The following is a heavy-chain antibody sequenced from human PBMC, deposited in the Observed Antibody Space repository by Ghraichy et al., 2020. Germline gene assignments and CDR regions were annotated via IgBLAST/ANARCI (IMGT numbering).Heavy chain of an antibody. CDR1: GGSISSSNW. CDR3: ATIKVGLREIDPGPFDI. D-gene: IGHD4-17*01. J-gene: IGHJ3*02. Sequence: SETLSLTCAVSGGSISSSNWWSWVRQPPGKGLEWIGEIYHSGSTNYNPSLKSRVTISVDKYKNQFSLKLSSVTAADTAVYYCATIKVGLREIDPGPFDIWGQGTMVTVSS. V-gene: IGHV4-4*02. CDR2: IYHSGST.